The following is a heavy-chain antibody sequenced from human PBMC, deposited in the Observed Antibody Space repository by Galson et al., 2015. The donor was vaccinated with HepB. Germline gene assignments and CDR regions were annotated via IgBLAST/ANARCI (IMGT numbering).Heavy chain of an antibody. CDR3: ARLGAGAQPENCWFDP. V-gene: IGHV1-18*01. CDR2: ISAYNGNT. J-gene: IGHJ5*02. Sequence: QSGAEVKKPGASVKVSCKASGYTFPSYGISWVRQAPGQGLEWMGWISAYNGNTNYAQKLQGRVTMTTDTSTSTAYMELRSLRSDDTAVYYCARLGAGAQPENCWFDPWGQGTLVTVSS. D-gene: IGHD1-14*01. CDR1: GYTFPSYG.